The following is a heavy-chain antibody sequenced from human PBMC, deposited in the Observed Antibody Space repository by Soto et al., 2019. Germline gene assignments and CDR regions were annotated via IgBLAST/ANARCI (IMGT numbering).Heavy chain of an antibody. J-gene: IGHJ4*02. V-gene: IGHV3-30-3*01. CDR3: AGDSSHDSSVAGDY. D-gene: IGHD3-22*01. CDR1: EFTFNTYA. CDR2: ISYDGSST. Sequence: PGGSLRLSCAVSEFTFNTYAIHWVRQAPGKGLERVAVISYDGSSTYYADSVKGRFTISRDKSKNTLYLQINSLRVDDTAVYYCAGDSSHDSSVAGDYWGQGTLVTVSS.